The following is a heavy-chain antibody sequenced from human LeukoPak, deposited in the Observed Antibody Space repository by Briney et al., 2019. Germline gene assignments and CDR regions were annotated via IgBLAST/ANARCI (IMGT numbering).Heavy chain of an antibody. J-gene: IGHJ2*01. Sequence: ASVKVSCKASGYTFTSYYMHWVRQAPGQGLEWMGIINPSGGSTSYAQKFQGRVTMTRDTSTSTVYMELSSLRSEDTAVYYCARVNRYSYGFLNWYFDLWGRGTLVTVSS. CDR3: ARVNRYSYGFLNWYFDL. CDR1: GYTFTSYY. D-gene: IGHD5-18*01. CDR2: INPSGGST. V-gene: IGHV1-46*01.